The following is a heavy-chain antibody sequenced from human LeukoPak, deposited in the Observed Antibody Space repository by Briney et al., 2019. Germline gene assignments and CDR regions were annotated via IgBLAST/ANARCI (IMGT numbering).Heavy chain of an antibody. CDR1: GFTFSSYS. Sequence: GGSQRLSCAASGFTFSSYSMNWVRQAPGKGLEWVSSISSSSSYIYYADSVKGRFTISRDNAKNSLYLQMISLRAEDTAVYYCARGARLAVAGTIFDYWGQGTLVTVSS. V-gene: IGHV3-21*01. CDR3: ARGARLAVAGTIFDY. D-gene: IGHD6-19*01. J-gene: IGHJ4*02. CDR2: ISSSSSYI.